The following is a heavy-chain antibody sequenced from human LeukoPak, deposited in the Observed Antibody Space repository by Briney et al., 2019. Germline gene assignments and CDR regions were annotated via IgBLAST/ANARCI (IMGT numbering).Heavy chain of an antibody. J-gene: IGHJ2*01. CDR2: ISSSGSTI. CDR3: ARVGWSSGWYDVSGWYFDL. CDR1: GFTFSDYY. V-gene: IGHV3-11*01. Sequence: GGSLRLSCVASGFTFSDYYMSWIRQAPGKGLEWVSYISSSGSTIYYADSVKGRFTISRDNAKNSLYLQMNSLRAEDTAVYYCARVGWSSGWYDVSGWYFDLWGRGTLVTVSS. D-gene: IGHD6-19*01.